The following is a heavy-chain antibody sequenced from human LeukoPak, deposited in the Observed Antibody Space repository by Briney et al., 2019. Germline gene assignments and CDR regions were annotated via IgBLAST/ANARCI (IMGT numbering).Heavy chain of an antibody. V-gene: IGHV3-21*01. CDR1: RFTLSSYS. J-gene: IGHJ3*02. CDR3: ARADRINDAFDI. D-gene: IGHD3-16*01. CDR2: ISSSGSYI. Sequence: GGSLRLSRVASRFTLSSYSMHWVRPAPGKGLGWVASISSSGSYIFYADSVKGRFTISRDNAKNSLSLQMNSLRAEDTAVYFCARADRINDAFDIWGQGTMVTVSS.